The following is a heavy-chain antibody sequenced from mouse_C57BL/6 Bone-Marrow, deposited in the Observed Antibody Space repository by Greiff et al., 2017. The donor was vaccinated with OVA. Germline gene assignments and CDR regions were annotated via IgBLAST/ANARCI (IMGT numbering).Heavy chain of an antibody. CDR3: ARGSSSGYGFDY. Sequence: EVKLLESGAELVKPGASVKLSCTASGFNIKDYYMHWVKQRTEQGLAWIGRIDPADGETNYAPKFQGKATITADTSSTTAYLQLSSLTSEDTAVYYCARGSSSGYGFDYWGQGTTLTVSS. D-gene: IGHD3-2*02. V-gene: IGHV14-2*01. J-gene: IGHJ2*01. CDR1: GFNIKDYY. CDR2: IDPADGET.